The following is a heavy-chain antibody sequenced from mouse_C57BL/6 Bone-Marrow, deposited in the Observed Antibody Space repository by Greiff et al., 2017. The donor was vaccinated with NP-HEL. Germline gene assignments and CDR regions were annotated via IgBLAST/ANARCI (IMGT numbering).Heavy chain of an antibody. CDR1: GYTFTDYY. V-gene: IGHV1-26*01. CDR2: INPNNGGT. Sequence: EVQLQQSGPELVKPGASVKISCKASGYTFTDYYMNWVKQSPGKSLEWIGDINPNNGGTSYNQKFKGKATLTVDKSSSTAYMELRSLTSEDSAVYYCARWFITTVVAHFDYWGQGTTLTVSS. J-gene: IGHJ2*01. CDR3: ARWFITTVVAHFDY. D-gene: IGHD1-1*01.